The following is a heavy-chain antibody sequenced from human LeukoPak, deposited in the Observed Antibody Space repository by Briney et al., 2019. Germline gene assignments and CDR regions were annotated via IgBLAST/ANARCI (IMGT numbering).Heavy chain of an antibody. CDR2: INHSGST. V-gene: IGHV4-34*01. J-gene: IGHJ4*02. D-gene: IGHD5-12*01. Sequence: SETLSLTCAVYGGSFSGYYWSWIRQPPEKGLEWIGEINHSGSTNYNPSLKSRVTISVDTSKNQFSLKLSSVTAADTAVYYCARVPPGNSGYGSNIDYWGQGTLVTVSS. CDR3: ARVPPGNSGYGSNIDY. CDR1: GGSFSGYY.